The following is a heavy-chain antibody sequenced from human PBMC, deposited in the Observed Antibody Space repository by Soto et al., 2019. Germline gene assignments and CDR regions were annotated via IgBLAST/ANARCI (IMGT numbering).Heavy chain of an antibody. V-gene: IGHV3-23*01. CDR1: GFTFSSYA. Sequence: EVQLLESGGGLVQPGGSLRLSCAASGFTFSSYAMSWVRQAPGKGLEWVSAISGSGGSTYYADSVKGRFTISRDNSKNPLYLQMNRLRAEDTAVYYCAKVLRFPNEYYDNLNGFILWGQGTLVTVSS. J-gene: IGHJ4*02. D-gene: IGHD3-9*01. CDR2: ISGSGGST. CDR3: AKVLRFPNEYYDNLNGFIL.